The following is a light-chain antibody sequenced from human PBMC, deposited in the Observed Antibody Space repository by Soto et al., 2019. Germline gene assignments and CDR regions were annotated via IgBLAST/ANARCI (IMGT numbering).Light chain of an antibody. J-gene: IGKJ1*01. CDR3: QQYSTYSRT. CDR2: LAS. CDR1: QSIDSW. V-gene: IGKV1-5*03. Sequence: DIQMTQSPSTLSASVGDRVTLTCRASQSIDSWLAWYQQKPGKAPKLLIYLASTLDSGVSSRFSGSGSGTEFTLTISSLQPDDFATYYCQQYSTYSRTFGQGTKVEIK.